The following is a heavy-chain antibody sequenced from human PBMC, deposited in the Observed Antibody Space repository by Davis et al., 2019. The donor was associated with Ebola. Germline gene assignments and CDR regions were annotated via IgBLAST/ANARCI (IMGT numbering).Heavy chain of an antibody. D-gene: IGHD3-22*01. J-gene: IGHJ4*02. V-gene: IGHV5-51*01. CDR3: ARPMYYYDSSGYYIAGYFDY. CDR2: IYPGDSDT. CDR1: GYSFTSYW. Sequence: GESLKISCKGSGYSFTSYWIGWVRQMPGKGLEWMGIIYPGDSDTRYSPSFQGQVTISADKSISTAYLQWSSLKASDTAMYYCARPMYYYDSSGYYIAGYFDYWGQGTLVTVSS.